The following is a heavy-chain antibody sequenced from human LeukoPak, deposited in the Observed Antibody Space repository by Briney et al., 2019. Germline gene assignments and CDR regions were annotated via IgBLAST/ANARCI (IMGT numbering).Heavy chain of an antibody. CDR1: GFTFSGSS. Sequence: GGSLRLSCAASGFTFSGSSMSWVRQAPGKGLEWISSSGDSDGSTYYADSLKGRFTISRDNSKNTLYLQMNNLRAEDTAVYYCAKGGCRGTCNPLAYWGQGTLVTVSS. CDR2: SGDSDGST. J-gene: IGHJ4*02. CDR3: AKGGCRGTCNPLAY. D-gene: IGHD2-15*01. V-gene: IGHV3-23*01.